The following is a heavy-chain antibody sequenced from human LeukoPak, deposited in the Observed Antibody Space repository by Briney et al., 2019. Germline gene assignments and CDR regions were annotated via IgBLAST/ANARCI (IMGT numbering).Heavy chain of an antibody. J-gene: IGHJ4*02. D-gene: IGHD1-1*01. V-gene: IGHV3-74*01. CDR2: IKSDGITI. CDR1: GFTFSNYM. Sequence: PGGSLRLSCAASGFTFSNYMMHWVRQAPGKGLVWVSRIKSDGITITYADSVKGRFTISRDNAKNTLYLQMNSLRAEDTAVYYCVRDPSGSGFAFDSWGQGALVTVSS. CDR3: VRDPSGSGFAFDS.